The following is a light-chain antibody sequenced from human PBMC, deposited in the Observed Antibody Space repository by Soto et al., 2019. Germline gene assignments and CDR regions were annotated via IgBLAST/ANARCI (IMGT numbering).Light chain of an antibody. Sequence: EIVLTQSPATLSVSPGDRATLSCRASQSVRSDLAWLQQKPGQAPRLLIYDASTRATCIPARFSGSVSGTEFTLTISSLHSEDFAIYYCQQYNNWPLTFGGGTKVEIK. J-gene: IGKJ4*01. CDR2: DAS. V-gene: IGKV3-15*01. CDR3: QQYNNWPLT. CDR1: QSVRSD.